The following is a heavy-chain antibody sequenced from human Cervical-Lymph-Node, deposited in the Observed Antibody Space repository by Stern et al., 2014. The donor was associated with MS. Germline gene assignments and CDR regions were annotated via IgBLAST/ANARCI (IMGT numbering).Heavy chain of an antibody. V-gene: IGHV3-30-3*01. CDR1: AFTFSNYD. CDR3: ARGSFRWYSTYYFDY. D-gene: IGHD4-23*01. CDR2: ISYDGSNK. Sequence: QVQLMQSGGGVVQPGRSLRLSCAASAFTFSNYDMHWVRQAPGRGLKWVAIISYDGSNKYYADSVKGRFTISRDNSKDTLYLQMNSLRTEDTSMYYCARGSFRWYSTYYFDYWGQGTLVTVSS. J-gene: IGHJ4*02.